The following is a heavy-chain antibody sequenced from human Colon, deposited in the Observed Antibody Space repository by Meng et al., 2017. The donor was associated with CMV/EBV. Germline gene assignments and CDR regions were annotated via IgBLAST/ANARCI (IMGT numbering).Heavy chain of an antibody. D-gene: IGHD3-10*01. J-gene: IGHJ4*02. CDR1: GFNFRSSA. CDR3: ARGVTAVGQRHYFDH. CDR2: ISGAGTAT. V-gene: IGHV3-23*01. Sequence: GGSLKISCEVSGFNFRSSAMSWVRQAPGKGLEWVSSISGAGTATFYADSVKGRFTISRDTPKNTLFLQLNSLRAEDTAVYYCARGVTAVGQRHYFDHWGQGTQVTVSS.